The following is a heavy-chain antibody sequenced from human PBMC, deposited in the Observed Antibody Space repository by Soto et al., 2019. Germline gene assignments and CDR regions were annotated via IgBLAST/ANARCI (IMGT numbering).Heavy chain of an antibody. CDR3: ARDYYYDSSGYYYYYGMDV. CDR2: ISAYNGNT. CDR1: GYTFTSYG. D-gene: IGHD3-22*01. V-gene: IGHV1-18*04. Sequence: ASVKVSCKASGYTFTSYGISWVRQAPGQGLEWMGWISAYNGNTNYAQKLQGRVTMTTDTSTSTAYMELRSLRSDDTAVYYCARDYYYDSSGYYYYYGMDVWGQGTTVTVS. J-gene: IGHJ6*02.